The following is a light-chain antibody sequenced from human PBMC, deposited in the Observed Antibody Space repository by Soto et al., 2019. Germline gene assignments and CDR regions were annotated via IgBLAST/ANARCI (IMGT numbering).Light chain of an antibody. CDR2: DTS. Sequence: EIVMTQSPGTLSLSPGERATLSCRASQSVSNGYVAWYQQKSGQAPRLLIYDTSSRVTGIPDRFSGSGSGTDFTLTISRLEPEDFAVSYCQQYGTSEIIFGQGTRLEI. CDR3: QQYGTSEII. V-gene: IGKV3-20*01. J-gene: IGKJ5*01. CDR1: QSVSNGY.